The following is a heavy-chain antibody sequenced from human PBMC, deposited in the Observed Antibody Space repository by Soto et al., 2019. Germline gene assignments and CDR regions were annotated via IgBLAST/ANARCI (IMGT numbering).Heavy chain of an antibody. CDR1: GGSVLSTNW. J-gene: IGHJ6*02. CDR2: IYHSGST. V-gene: IGHV4-4*02. Sequence: QVQLQESGPGLVKPSRTLSLSCGVSGGSVLSTNWWTWVRQPPGKGLEWIGEIYHSGSTNYNPSLKGRVTISLDKSKNQFSLHLSPMTAADTAVYYCARLYSTRYNSDGLDVWGQGTPVTVS. CDR3: ARLYSTRYNSDGLDV. D-gene: IGHD6-13*01.